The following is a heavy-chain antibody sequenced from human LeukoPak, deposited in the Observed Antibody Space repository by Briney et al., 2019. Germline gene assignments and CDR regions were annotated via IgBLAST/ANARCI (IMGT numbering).Heavy chain of an antibody. CDR3: ATTLFCSSTSCPKTDY. CDR2: ISSSSSSYI. J-gene: IGHJ4*02. D-gene: IGHD2-2*01. V-gene: IGHV3-21*01. CDR1: GFTFSSYS. Sequence: GGSLRLSCAASGFTFSSYSMNWVRQAPGKGLEWVSSISSSSSSYIYYADSVKGRFTISRDNAKNSLYLQMNSLRAEDTAVYYCATTLFCSSTSCPKTDYWGQGTLVTVSS.